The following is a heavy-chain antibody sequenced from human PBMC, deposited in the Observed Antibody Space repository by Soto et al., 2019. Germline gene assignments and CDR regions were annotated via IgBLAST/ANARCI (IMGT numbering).Heavy chain of an antibody. Sequence: QVQLVQSGAEVKKPGASVKVSCKTSGYTFTGYYIYRVRQAPGQGLEWMGWINPHSGGTDSSQKFQGRVTMTRDTSISTAYMELSRLRSDDTAVYYCAGTSCSSTTCPTTYWGQGTLVTVSS. V-gene: IGHV1-2*02. CDR2: INPHSGGT. J-gene: IGHJ4*02. CDR1: GYTFTGYY. CDR3: AGTSCSSTTCPTTY. D-gene: IGHD2-2*01.